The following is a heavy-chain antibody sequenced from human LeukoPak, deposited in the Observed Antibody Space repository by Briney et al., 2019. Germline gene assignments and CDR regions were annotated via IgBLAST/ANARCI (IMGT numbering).Heavy chain of an antibody. CDR2: ISHDGNNK. CDR3: AKGGPDHWKD. V-gene: IGHV3-30*18. J-gene: IGHJ4*02. CDR1: GFTFSTYG. D-gene: IGHD1-1*01. Sequence: GGSLRLSCAASGFTFSTYGMHWVRQAPGKGLEWAAAISHDGNNKYYADSVKGRFTISRDNSKNTLYLQMNSLRAEDTAVYYCAKGGPDHWKDWGQGTLVTVSS.